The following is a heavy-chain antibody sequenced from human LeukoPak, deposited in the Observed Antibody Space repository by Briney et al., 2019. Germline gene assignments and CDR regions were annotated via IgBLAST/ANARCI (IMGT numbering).Heavy chain of an antibody. CDR2: IYYSGST. CDR3: ASRLWFGELSFDY. J-gene: IGHJ4*02. CDR1: GGSISSSSYY. Sequence: SETLSLTCTVSGGSISSSSYYWGWIRQPPGKGLEWIGSIYYSGSTYYNPSPKSRVTISVDTSKNQFSLKLSSVTAADTAVYYYASRLWFGELSFDYWGQGTLVTVSS. V-gene: IGHV4-39*01. D-gene: IGHD3-10*01.